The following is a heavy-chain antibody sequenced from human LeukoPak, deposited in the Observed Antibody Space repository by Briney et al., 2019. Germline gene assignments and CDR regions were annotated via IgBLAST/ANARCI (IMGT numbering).Heavy chain of an antibody. CDR1: GGSFSGYS. Sequence: PSETLSLTCAVYGGSFSGYSWSWIRQPPGKGLEWIGEINHSGSTNYNPSLKSRVTISVDTSKNQFSLKLSSVTAADTAVYYCARSRPRGYDSSGYYWGAYDYWGQGTLVTVSS. CDR2: INHSGST. J-gene: IGHJ4*02. CDR3: ARSRPRGYDSSGYYWGAYDY. V-gene: IGHV4-34*01. D-gene: IGHD3-22*01.